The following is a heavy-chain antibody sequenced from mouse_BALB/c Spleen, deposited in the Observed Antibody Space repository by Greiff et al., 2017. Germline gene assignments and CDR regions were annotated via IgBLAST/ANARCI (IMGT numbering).Heavy chain of an antibody. CDR1: GYTFTSYW. Sequence: EVQLQESGTVLARPGASVKMSCKASGYTFTSYWMHWVKQRPGQGLEWIGAIYPGNSDTSYNQKFKGKAKLTAVTSTSTAYMELSSLTNEDSAVYYCTRRPDYDPQAMDYWGQGTSVTVSS. CDR2: IYPGNSDT. CDR3: TRRPDYDPQAMDY. D-gene: IGHD2-4*01. V-gene: IGHV1-5*01. J-gene: IGHJ4*01.